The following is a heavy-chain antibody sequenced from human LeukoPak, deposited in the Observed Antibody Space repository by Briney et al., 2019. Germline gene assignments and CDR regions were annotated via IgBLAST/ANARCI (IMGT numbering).Heavy chain of an antibody. CDR1: GFSFTTYW. D-gene: IGHD3-9*01. J-gene: IGHJ4*02. CDR3: ARWDYDILTGVVDY. V-gene: IGHV3-7*01. CDR2: INQDESSQ. Sequence: PGGSLRLSCAASGFSFTTYWMGWVRRAPGKGLEWVANINQDESSQYYVDAVRGRFTISRDNAKNSLNLQMNSLRAEDTAVYYCARWDYDILTGVVDYWGQGTLVTVSS.